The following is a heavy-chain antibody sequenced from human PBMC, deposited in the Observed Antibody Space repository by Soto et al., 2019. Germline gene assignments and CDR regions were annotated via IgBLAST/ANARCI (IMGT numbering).Heavy chain of an antibody. CDR1: GFTFRTYA. CDR3: ARDSETNGYSYDYFDY. V-gene: IGHV3-30*04. Sequence: QVQLVESGGGVVQPGRSLKLSCAASGFTFRTYAMHWVRQAPGKGLEWVEVISYDGSNTYYADSVKGRFTISRDNSKNTLYLQMNSLRTEDSAVYYCARDSETNGYSYDYFDYWGQGTLVTVSS. CDR2: ISYDGSNT. D-gene: IGHD5-18*01. J-gene: IGHJ4*02.